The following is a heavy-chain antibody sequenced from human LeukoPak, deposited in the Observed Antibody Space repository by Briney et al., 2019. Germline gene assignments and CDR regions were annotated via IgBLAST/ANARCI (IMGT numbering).Heavy chain of an antibody. V-gene: IGHV4-38-2*01. CDR1: GYSISSGYY. D-gene: IGHD3-22*01. Sequence: SETLSLTCAVSGYSISSGYYWCWIRQPPGKGLEWIGSIHHSGSTYYNPSLNSRVTISVDTSKNQFSLKLSSVTAADTAVYYCARHVDTMIVVVITQFDYWGQGTLVTVSS. J-gene: IGHJ4*02. CDR3: ARHVDTMIVVVITQFDY. CDR2: IHHSGST.